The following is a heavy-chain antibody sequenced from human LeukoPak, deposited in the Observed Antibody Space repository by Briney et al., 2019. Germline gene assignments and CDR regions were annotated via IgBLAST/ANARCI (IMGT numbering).Heavy chain of an antibody. CDR1: GYSFTSHG. V-gene: IGHV1-18*01. Sequence: ASVEVSCKTSGYSFTSHGISWVRQAPGQGLEWMGWISAYNGNTNYAQKLQGRVTMTTDTSTSTAYMELRSLRSDDTAVYYCARDPYYYDSSGYYYEYYFDYWGQGTLVTVSS. CDR2: ISAYNGNT. D-gene: IGHD3-22*01. J-gene: IGHJ4*02. CDR3: ARDPYYYDSSGYYYEYYFDY.